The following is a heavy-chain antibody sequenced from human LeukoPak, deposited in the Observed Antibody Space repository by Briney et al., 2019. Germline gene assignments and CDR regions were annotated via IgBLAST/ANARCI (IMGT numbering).Heavy chain of an antibody. Sequence: SQTLTLTCTVSGGSISSGDYYWSWIRQPPGTGLEWIGYIYYSGSTYYNPSLKSRVTISVDTSKNQFSLKLSSVTAADTAVYYCAREGETLSGFDYWGQGTLVTVSS. CDR3: AREGETLSGFDY. D-gene: IGHD3-16*01. CDR2: IYYSGST. J-gene: IGHJ4*02. CDR1: GGSISSGDYY. V-gene: IGHV4-30-4*01.